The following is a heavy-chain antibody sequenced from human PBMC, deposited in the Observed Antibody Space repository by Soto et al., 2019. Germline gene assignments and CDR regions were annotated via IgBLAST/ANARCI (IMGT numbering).Heavy chain of an antibody. Sequence: PSETLSLTCAVSGGSISSSNWWSWVRQPPGKGLEWIGEIYHSGSTNYNPSLKSRVTISVDKSKNQFSLKLSSVTAADTAVYYCARVVAAADHYYYYGMDVWGQGTTVT. CDR2: IYHSGST. D-gene: IGHD6-13*01. V-gene: IGHV4-4*02. CDR3: ARVVAAADHYYYYGMDV. CDR1: GGSISSSNW. J-gene: IGHJ6*02.